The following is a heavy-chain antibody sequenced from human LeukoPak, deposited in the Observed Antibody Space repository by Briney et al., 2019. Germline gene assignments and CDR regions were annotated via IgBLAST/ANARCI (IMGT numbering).Heavy chain of an antibody. Sequence: GGSLRLSCAASGFTFSDHYMDWVRQAPGKGLEWVGRTRNKANSYTTEYAASVKGRFTISRDDSKNSLYLQMNSLKTEDTAVYYCARDSPPAYCSGGSCYFDYWGQGTLVTVSS. CDR2: TRNKANSYTT. CDR3: ARDSPPAYCSGGSCYFDY. CDR1: GFTFSDHY. D-gene: IGHD2-15*01. V-gene: IGHV3-72*01. J-gene: IGHJ4*02.